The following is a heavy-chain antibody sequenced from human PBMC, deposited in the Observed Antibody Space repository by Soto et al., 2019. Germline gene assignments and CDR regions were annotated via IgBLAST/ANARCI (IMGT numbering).Heavy chain of an antibody. V-gene: IGHV3-48*02. Sequence: EVQLVESGGGLVQPGGSLRVSCAASGFTFSRYSMNWVRQAPGKGLEWLSYIDSSSKTIYYADSVKGRFIISRDNAQNSLYLQMNSLRDEDTAVYHCARGGVATIFGDSWGQGTLVTVSS. D-gene: IGHD5-12*01. CDR1: GFTFSRYS. CDR2: IDSSSKTI. J-gene: IGHJ4*02. CDR3: ARGGVATIFGDS.